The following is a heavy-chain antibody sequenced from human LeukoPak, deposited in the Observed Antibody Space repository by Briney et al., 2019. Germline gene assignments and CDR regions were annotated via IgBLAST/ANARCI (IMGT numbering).Heavy chain of an antibody. V-gene: IGHV3-48*02. D-gene: IGHD7-27*01. CDR1: GFIFTSYS. J-gene: IGHJ4*02. Sequence: PGGSLRLSCAASGFIFTSYSMNWVRQAPGKGLEWVSYISSPSTNIYYLDSVKGRFTISRDNANNSLYLQMNNLRDDDTAVYYCARESYWGSAGKGFDCWGQGTLVTDCS. CDR3: ARESYWGSAGKGFDC. CDR2: ISSPSTNI.